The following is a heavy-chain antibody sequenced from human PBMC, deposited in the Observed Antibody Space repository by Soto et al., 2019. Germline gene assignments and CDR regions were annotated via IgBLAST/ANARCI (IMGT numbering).Heavy chain of an antibody. CDR1: GFTFRDYA. CDR3: AKDLRYYGSGPSGWFDS. J-gene: IGHJ5*01. D-gene: IGHD3-10*01. Sequence: GSLRLSCAASGFTFRDYAMSWVRQAPGKGLQWVSGISDSGVTTYYADSVKGRFAIYRDNSKNTLYLQIKSLRAEDTAIYYCAKDLRYYGSGPSGWFDSWGQGSQVTVSS. V-gene: IGHV3-23*01. CDR2: ISDSGVTT.